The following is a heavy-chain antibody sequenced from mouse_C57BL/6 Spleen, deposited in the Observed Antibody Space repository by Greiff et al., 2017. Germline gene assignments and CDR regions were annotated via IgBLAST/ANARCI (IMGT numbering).Heavy chain of an antibody. J-gene: IGHJ3*01. CDR2: IYPGDGDT. Sequence: VQLQQSGAELVKPGASVKISCKASGYAFSSYWMNWVKQRPGKGLEWIGQIYPGDGDTNYNGKFKGKATLTADKSSSTAYMQLSSLTSEDSAVYFCARGYGNYSAWFAYWGQGTLVTVSA. CDR1: GYAFSSYW. CDR3: ARGYGNYSAWFAY. D-gene: IGHD2-1*01. V-gene: IGHV1-80*01.